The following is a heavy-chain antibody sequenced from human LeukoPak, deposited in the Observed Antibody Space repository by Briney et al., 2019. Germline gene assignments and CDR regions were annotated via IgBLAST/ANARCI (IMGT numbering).Heavy chain of an antibody. D-gene: IGHD2-21*02. CDR3: ARGGSRVVTYGNFDY. V-gene: IGHV1-18*01. CDR1: GYTFTSYA. CDR2: ISTYSGNT. J-gene: IGHJ4*02. Sequence: ASVKVSCKPSGYTFTSYALSWERQAPGQGLEWMGWISTYSGNTNYAQKLQGRITMTIETSTSTAYMELRSLRSDDTAVYYCARGGSRVVTYGNFDYWGQGTLVTVSS.